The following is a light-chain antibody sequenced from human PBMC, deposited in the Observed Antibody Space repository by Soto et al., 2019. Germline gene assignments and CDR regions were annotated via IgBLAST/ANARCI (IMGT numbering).Light chain of an antibody. V-gene: IGKV1-6*01. CDR3: LLDFRYFWA. J-gene: IGKJ1*01. Sequence: AIQLTQSPSSLSASVGDRVTITCRASQAIRAALGWYQQKPGKVPKLLIYAASTLQSGVRSRFSGSGYGTDFTLTISSLQPEDFATYYCLLDFRYFWAFGQGTKVEIK. CDR1: QAIRAA. CDR2: AAS.